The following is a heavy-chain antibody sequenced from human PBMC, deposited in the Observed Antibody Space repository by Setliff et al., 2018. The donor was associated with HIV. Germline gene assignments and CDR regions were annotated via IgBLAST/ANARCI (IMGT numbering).Heavy chain of an antibody. CDR3: VTGEGLRF. CDR2: IIPIFGTT. D-gene: IGHD2-15*01. V-gene: IGHV1-69*05. J-gene: IGHJ4*02. CDR1: GGTFSSYA. Sequence: SVKVSCKASGGTFSSYAISWVRQAPGQGLEWMGGIIPIFGTTIYAEKFQGRVTMTTATSSDTAYLYLSSLRSEDTAVYYCVTGEGLRFWGQGTLVTVSS.